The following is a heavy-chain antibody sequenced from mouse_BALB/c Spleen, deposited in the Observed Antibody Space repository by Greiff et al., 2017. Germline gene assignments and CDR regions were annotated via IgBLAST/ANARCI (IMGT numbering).Heavy chain of an antibody. CDR2: ISYSGST. J-gene: IGHJ4*01. D-gene: IGHD1-1*01. CDR3: ASLLLRLNAMDY. Sequence: EVKLVESGPSLVKPSQTLSLTCSVTGDSITSGYWNWIRKFPGNKLEYMGYISYSGSTYYNPSLKSRISITRDTSKNQYYLQLNSVTTEDTATYYCASLLLRLNAMDYWGQGTSVTVSS. V-gene: IGHV3-8*02. CDR1: GDSITSGY.